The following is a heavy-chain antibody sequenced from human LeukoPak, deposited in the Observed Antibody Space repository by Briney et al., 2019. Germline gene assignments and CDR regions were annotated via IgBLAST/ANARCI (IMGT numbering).Heavy chain of an antibody. CDR3: ARFDSIAAAGYYYYGMDV. V-gene: IGHV4-59*01. J-gene: IGHJ6*02. D-gene: IGHD6-13*01. Sequence: PSETLSLTCTVSGGSISSYYWSWIRQPPGKGLEWIGYIYYSGSTNYNPSLKSRVTISVDTSKNQFSLKLSSVTAADTAVYYCARFDSIAAAGYYYYGMDVWGQGTTVTVSS. CDR2: IYYSGST. CDR1: GGSISSYY.